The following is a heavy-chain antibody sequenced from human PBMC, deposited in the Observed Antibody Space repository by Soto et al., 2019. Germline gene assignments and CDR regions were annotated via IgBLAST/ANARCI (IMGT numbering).Heavy chain of an antibody. CDR2: IYYSGST. V-gene: IGHV4-30-4*01. CDR3: ARVWVQYYDSSGPFDY. CDR1: GGSISSGDYY. Sequence: QVQLQESRPGLVKPSQTLSLTCTVSGGSISSGDYYWSWIRQPPGKGLEWIGYIYYSGSTYYNPSLKSRVTISVDTSKNQFSLKLSSVTAADTAVYYCARVWVQYYDSSGPFDYWGQGTLVTVSS. J-gene: IGHJ4*02. D-gene: IGHD3-22*01.